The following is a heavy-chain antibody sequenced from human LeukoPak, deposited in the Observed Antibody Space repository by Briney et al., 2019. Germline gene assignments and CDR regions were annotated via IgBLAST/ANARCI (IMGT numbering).Heavy chain of an antibody. Sequence: GGSLRLSRAASGFTFSGYAMSWVRQAPGKGLEWVSAISGSGGSTYYADSVKGRFTISRDNSKNTLYLQMNSLRAEDTAVYYCAKEGRSSHFYYGMDVWGQGTTVTVSS. J-gene: IGHJ6*02. D-gene: IGHD3-16*02. V-gene: IGHV3-23*01. CDR1: GFTFSGYA. CDR2: ISGSGGST. CDR3: AKEGRSSHFYYGMDV.